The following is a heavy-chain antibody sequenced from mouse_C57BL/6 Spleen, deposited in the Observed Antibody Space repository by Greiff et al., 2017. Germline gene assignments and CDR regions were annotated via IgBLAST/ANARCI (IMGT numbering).Heavy chain of an antibody. D-gene: IGHD1-1*01. J-gene: IGHJ2*01. CDR3: ARGYYYGSSFLYFDY. V-gene: IGHV1-69*01. Sequence: VQLQQPGAELVMPGASVKLSCKASGYTFTSYWMHWVKQRPGQGLEWIGEMDPSDSYTNYNQKFKGKSTLTVDKSSSTAYMQLSSLTSEDSAVYYCARGYYYGSSFLYFDYWGQGTTLTVSS. CDR1: GYTFTSYW. CDR2: MDPSDSYT.